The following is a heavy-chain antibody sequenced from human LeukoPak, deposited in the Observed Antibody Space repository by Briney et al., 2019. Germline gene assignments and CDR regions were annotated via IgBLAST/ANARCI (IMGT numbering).Heavy chain of an antibody. CDR2: IYYSGST. Sequence: SETLSLTCTVSGGSISSSSYYWGWIRQPPGKGLEWIGSIYYSGSTHYNPSLKSRVTISVDTSKNQFSLKLSSVTAADTAVYYCARLGIGLLDYWGQGTLATVSS. CDR1: GGSISSSSYY. CDR3: ARLGIGLLDY. J-gene: IGHJ4*02. V-gene: IGHV4-39*01. D-gene: IGHD2-21*02.